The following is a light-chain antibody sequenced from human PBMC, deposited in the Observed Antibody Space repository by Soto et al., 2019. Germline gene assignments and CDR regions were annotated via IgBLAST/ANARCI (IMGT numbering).Light chain of an antibody. CDR3: AAWDGSLNNVI. V-gene: IGLV1-44*01. CDR1: GSSIGTNT. CDR2: GNN. J-gene: IGLJ2*01. Sequence: QAVVTQPPSASGTPGQRVTISCSGSGSSIGTNTVNWYRQLPGTAHKLLIYGNNQRPSGVPDRFSGSKSGTSASLGISGLQTEDAADYYCAAWDGSLNNVIFGGGTKVTVL.